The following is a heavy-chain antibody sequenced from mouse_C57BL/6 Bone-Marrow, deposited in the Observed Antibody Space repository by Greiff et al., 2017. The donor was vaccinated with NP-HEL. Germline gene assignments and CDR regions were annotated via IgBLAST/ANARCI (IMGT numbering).Heavy chain of an antibody. V-gene: IGHV5-17*01. CDR2: ISSGSSTI. J-gene: IGHJ1*03. CDR1: GFTFSDYG. D-gene: IGHD2-5*01. Sequence: EVKLVESGGGLVKPGGSLKLTCAASGFTFSDYGMHWVRQAPEKGLEWVAYISSGSSTIYYADTVKGRFTISRDNAKNTLFLQMTSLRSEDTAMYYCAKGYYSNYGYFDVWGTGTTVTVSS. CDR3: AKGYYSNYGYFDV.